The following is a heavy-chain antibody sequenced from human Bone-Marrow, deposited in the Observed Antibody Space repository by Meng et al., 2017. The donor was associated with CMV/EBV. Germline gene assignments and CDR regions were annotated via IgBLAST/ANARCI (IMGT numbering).Heavy chain of an antibody. J-gene: IGHJ4*02. D-gene: IGHD2-2*01. CDR3: AITPSIYCSSTSCPNLDY. V-gene: IGHV1-46*01. Sequence: ASVKVSCKASGYTFTSYYMHWVRQAPGQGLEWMGIINPSGGSTSYAQKFQGRVTMTRDTSTSTVYMELRSLRSDDTAVYYCAITPSIYCSSTSCPNLDYWGQGTLVTVSS. CDR2: INPSGGST. CDR1: GYTFTSYY.